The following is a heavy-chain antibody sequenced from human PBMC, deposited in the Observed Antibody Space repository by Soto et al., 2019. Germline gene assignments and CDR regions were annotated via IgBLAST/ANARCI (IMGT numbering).Heavy chain of an antibody. CDR1: GYTFSDFD. Sequence: ASVKVSCKASGYTFSDFDINWLRQASGQGPEWMGWMNAKSGDTFFAQRFQGKFNMTWDTSLSTAYMEVGSLTSDDTAMYYCARGNPFNYAGFDVCGQGTTVTVSS. D-gene: IGHD3-16*01. J-gene: IGHJ6*02. CDR3: ARGNPFNYAGFDV. CDR2: MNAKSGDT. V-gene: IGHV1-8*01.